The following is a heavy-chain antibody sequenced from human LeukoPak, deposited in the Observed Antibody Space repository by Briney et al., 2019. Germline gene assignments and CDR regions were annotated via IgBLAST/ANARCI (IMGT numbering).Heavy chain of an antibody. J-gene: IGHJ4*02. CDR3: AKDWAVLGTMVPN. CDR1: GLIFGSYG. CDR2: IRVDGTKK. Sequence: GGXRRLSCAASGLIFGSYGMHWVRQAPGKGLEWVAFIRVDGTKKYYAESVKGGFTISRDNSNNTLYLQMNSLRPEDTAVYYCAKDWAVLGTMVPNWGQGTVVTVSS. V-gene: IGHV3-30*02. D-gene: IGHD5-12*01.